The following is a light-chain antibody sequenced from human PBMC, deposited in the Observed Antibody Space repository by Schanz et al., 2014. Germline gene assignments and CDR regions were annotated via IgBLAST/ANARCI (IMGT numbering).Light chain of an antibody. Sequence: MTQSPATLSVSPGERATLSCRASQSVSSNLAWYQQKPGKAPKLLIFDASSLESGVPSRFSGSGSGTEFTLTISSLQPDDFATYYCQQYNTYSYTFGQGTKLEI. CDR3: QQYNTYSYT. J-gene: IGKJ2*01. CDR1: QSVSSN. CDR2: DAS. V-gene: IGKV1-5*01.